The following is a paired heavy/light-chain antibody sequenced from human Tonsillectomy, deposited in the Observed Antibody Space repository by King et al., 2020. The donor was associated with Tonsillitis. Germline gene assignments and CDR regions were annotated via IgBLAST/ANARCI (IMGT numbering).Heavy chain of an antibody. CDR1: GVTITGRY. J-gene: IGHJ4*02. V-gene: IGHV1-46*01. CDR2: INPKGDLA. CDR3: ARDYGEPGPFMVLGENFFDY. Sequence: QAQLLQSGTEVRRPGASVKISCTASGVTITGRYMYWLRLAPGRGLEWVGMINPKGDLADLAQMFQDRVTLTRDTSTSTVYMELSSLRPDDTAVYYCARDYGEPGPFMVLGENFFDYWGQGTQVIVSS. D-gene: IGHD1-26*01.
Light chain of an antibody. CDR3: QQCSRFPLT. CDR2: KAS. J-gene: IGKJ1*01. V-gene: IGKV1-5*03. Sequence: DIQMTQSPSTLSASVGDRVTITCRASQDIHSWVAWYQMKPGEAPKLLIYKASILESGVPSRFSGSGSGTEFTLTISSLQSGDIGTYYCQQCSRFPLTFGQGT. CDR1: QDIHSW.